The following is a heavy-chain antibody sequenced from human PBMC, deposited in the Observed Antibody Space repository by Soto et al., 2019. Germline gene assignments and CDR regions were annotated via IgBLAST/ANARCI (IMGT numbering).Heavy chain of an antibody. CDR1: GASIRNSVYS. D-gene: IGHD2-21*02. Sequence: SETLSLTCAVSGASIRNSVYSWSWIRQPPGKGLEWIGYIYHSGSTYYNPSLKSRVTISVDRSKNQFSLKLNSVTAADTAVYYCARDLWGYCGTDCYPLDVWGQGTTVTVSS. J-gene: IGHJ6*02. CDR2: IYHSGST. CDR3: ARDLWGYCGTDCYPLDV. V-gene: IGHV4-30-2*01.